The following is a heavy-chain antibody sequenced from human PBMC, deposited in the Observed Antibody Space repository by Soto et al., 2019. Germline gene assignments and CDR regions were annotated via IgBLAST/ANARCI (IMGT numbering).Heavy chain of an antibody. J-gene: IGHJ6*02. Sequence: QVQLVESGGGVVQPGRSLRLSCAASGFTFSSYGMHWVRQAPGKGLEWVAVISYDGSNKYYADSVKGRFTISRDNSKNTLYLQMNSLRAEDTAVYYCARDISYGGNRTVWGQGTTVTVSS. V-gene: IGHV3-30*03. CDR3: ARDISYGGNRTV. CDR2: ISYDGSNK. CDR1: GFTFSSYG. D-gene: IGHD4-17*01.